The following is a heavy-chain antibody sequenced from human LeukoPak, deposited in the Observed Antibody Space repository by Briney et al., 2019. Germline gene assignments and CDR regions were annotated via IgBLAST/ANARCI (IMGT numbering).Heavy chain of an antibody. CDR2: MNPNSGNT. D-gene: IGHD2-21*02. Sequence: ASVKVSCKASGYTFTSYDINWVRQATGQGLEWMGWMNPNSGNTGYAQKFQGRVTMTRNTSTSTVYMELSSLRSEDTAVYYCARVWDCGGDCYWDAFDIWGQGTMVTVSS. V-gene: IGHV1-8*01. J-gene: IGHJ3*02. CDR1: GYTFTSYD. CDR3: ARVWDCGGDCYWDAFDI.